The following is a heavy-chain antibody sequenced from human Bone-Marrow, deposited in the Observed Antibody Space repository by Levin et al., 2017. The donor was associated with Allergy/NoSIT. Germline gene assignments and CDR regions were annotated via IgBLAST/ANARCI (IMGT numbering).Heavy chain of an antibody. V-gene: IGHV1-46*01. J-gene: IGHJ6*02. CDR1: GYTFTSYY. D-gene: IGHD1-14*01. CDR3: ARVPKEPGDAYYYYGMDV. Sequence: ASVKVSCKASGYTFTSYYMHWVRQAPGQGLEWMGIINPSGGSTSYAQKFQGRVTMTRDTSTSTVYMELSSLRSEDTAVYYCARVPKEPGDAYYYYGMDVWGQGTTVTVSS. CDR2: INPSGGST.